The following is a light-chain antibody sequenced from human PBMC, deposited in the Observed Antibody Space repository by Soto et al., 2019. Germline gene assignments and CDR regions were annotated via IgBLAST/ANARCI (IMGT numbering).Light chain of an antibody. CDR3: LQDFSYPRT. CDR2: EAS. J-gene: IGKJ1*01. Sequence: AILLTQSPSSLSASVGDRVTITCRASQGIDSSFAWYQQKPGKAPKLLIYEASRLESGVPSRISGSGSGTDFTLTISSLQPEDSATYYCLQDFSYPRTFGQGTKVDIK. V-gene: IGKV1-6*01. CDR1: QGIDSS.